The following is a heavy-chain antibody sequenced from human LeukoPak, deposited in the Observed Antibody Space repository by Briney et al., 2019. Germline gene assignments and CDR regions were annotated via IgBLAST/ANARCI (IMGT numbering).Heavy chain of an antibody. D-gene: IGHD6-19*01. CDR2: IKEDGSEK. Sequence: PGGSLRLSCAASGLIFSSYWMRWVRQAPGKGLEWVANIKEDGSEKYYVDSVRGRFTISRDNAKNSLYLQMNSLRAEDTAVYYCASQFWWAAVAGTALDYWGQGTLVTVSS. J-gene: IGHJ4*02. CDR1: GLIFSSYW. CDR3: ASQFWWAAVAGTALDY. V-gene: IGHV3-7*05.